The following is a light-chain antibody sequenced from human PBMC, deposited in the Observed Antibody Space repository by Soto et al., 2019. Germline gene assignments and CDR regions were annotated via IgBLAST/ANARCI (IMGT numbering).Light chain of an antibody. CDR1: SSNIGAGFD. V-gene: IGLV1-40*01. Sequence: QSVLTQPPSVSWAPGQRVTISCSGSSSNIGAGFDVHWYQQLPGTAPKLLIYGNSNRPSGVPDRFSGSKSGTSASLAITGLQAEDEADYSCQSYDSSLTAPVVFGGGTKVTVL. J-gene: IGLJ2*01. CDR2: GNS. CDR3: QSYDSSLTAPVV.